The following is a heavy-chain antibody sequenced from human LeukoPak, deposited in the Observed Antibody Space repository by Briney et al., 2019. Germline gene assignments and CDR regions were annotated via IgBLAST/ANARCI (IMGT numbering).Heavy chain of an antibody. CDR1: GYTFTGYY. CDR3: ARGAVRDS. V-gene: IGHV1-2*06. D-gene: IGHD6-6*01. CDR2: INCKDGGT. Sequence: ASVKVSCKASGYTFTGYYIHWIRQAPGQGLDWMGRINCKDGGTNYTQKFQGRVAMTRDTSINTAYLELSSLISDDTAVYYCARGAVRDSWGQGTLIVVSS. J-gene: IGHJ4*02.